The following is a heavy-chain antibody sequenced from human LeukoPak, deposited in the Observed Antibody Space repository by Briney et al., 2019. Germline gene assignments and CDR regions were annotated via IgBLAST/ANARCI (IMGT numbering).Heavy chain of an antibody. J-gene: IGHJ4*02. CDR2: IHHFGRT. D-gene: IGHD2-2*01. CDR3: ARVLWTQPGLVPFNY. V-gene: IGHV4-59*01. CDR1: GDSIISYY. Sequence: PSETLSLTCSVSGDSIISYYWNWLRQSPGKGLEWIGNIHHFGRTEYNSSLRSRVTMFLDSSKNQFSLKLTSVTPTDTAVYYCARVLWTQPGLVPFNYWGQGILATVSS.